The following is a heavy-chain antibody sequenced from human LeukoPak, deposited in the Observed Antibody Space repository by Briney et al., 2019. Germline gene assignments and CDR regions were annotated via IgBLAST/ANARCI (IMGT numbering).Heavy chain of an antibody. CDR3: ARASSNDDYDYARGTLDDYYYMDV. CDR2: IYTSGST. V-gene: IGHV4-61*02. J-gene: IGHJ6*03. CDR1: GGSISSGSYY. D-gene: IGHD3-16*01. Sequence: ASQTLSLTCTVSGGSISSGSYYWSWIRQPAGKGLEWIGRIYTSGSTNYNPSLKSRVTISVDTSKNQFSLKLSSVTAADTAVYYCARASSNDDYDYARGTLDDYYYMDVWGKGTTVTVSS.